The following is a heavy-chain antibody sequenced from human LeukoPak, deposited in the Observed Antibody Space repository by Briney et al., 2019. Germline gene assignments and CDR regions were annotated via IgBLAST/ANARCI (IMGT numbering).Heavy chain of an antibody. V-gene: IGHV1-2*06. CDR2: INPNSGGT. D-gene: IGHD6-19*01. CDR1: GYTFTGYY. J-gene: IGHJ4*02. CDR3: ARVAHSSGWYYFDY. Sequence: ASVKVSCKASGYTFTGYYMHWVRQAPGQGLEWMGRINPNSGGTNYAQKFQGRVTMTRDTSISTAHMELSRLRSDDTAVYYCARVAHSSGWYYFDYWGQGTLVTVSS.